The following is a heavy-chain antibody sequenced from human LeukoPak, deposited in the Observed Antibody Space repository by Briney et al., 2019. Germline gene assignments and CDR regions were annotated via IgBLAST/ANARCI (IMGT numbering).Heavy chain of an antibody. CDR2: ISYDGSNK. Sequence: PGGSLRLSCAASGFTFSSYGMHWVRQAPGKGLEWVAVISYDGSNKYYADSVKGRFTISRDNSKNTLYLQMNSLRAEDTAVYYCAKEGDSAVAGTFTYWGQGTLVTVSS. CDR3: AKEGDSAVAGTFTY. D-gene: IGHD6-19*01. V-gene: IGHV3-30*18. J-gene: IGHJ4*02. CDR1: GFTFSSYG.